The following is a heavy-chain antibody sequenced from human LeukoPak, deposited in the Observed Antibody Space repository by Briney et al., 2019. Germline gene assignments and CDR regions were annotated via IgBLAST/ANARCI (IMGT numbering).Heavy chain of an antibody. CDR3: ARSPDGFDY. V-gene: IGHV3-74*01. Sequence: PGGSLRLSCAASGFTFSSHWMHWVRQAPGKGLVWVSHINSDGSSTRNADSVKGRFTISRDNAKNSVYLQMNSLRAEDTAVYYCARSPDGFDYWGQGTLVTVSS. CDR2: INSDGSST. D-gene: IGHD1-14*01. J-gene: IGHJ4*02. CDR1: GFTFSSHW.